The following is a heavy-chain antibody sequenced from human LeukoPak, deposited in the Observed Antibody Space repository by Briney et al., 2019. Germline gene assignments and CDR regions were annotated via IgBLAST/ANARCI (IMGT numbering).Heavy chain of an antibody. D-gene: IGHD1-26*01. Sequence: GGSLRLSCAASGFTFNSFAMSWVRQAPGKGLEWVSDISGSGGSTYYADSVKGRFTISRDNSKNTLFLQMNSLRAEDTAVYYCAKKYSTGLDPWGQGTLVTVSS. CDR1: GFTFNSFA. CDR3: AKKYSTGLDP. V-gene: IGHV3-23*01. J-gene: IGHJ5*02. CDR2: ISGSGGST.